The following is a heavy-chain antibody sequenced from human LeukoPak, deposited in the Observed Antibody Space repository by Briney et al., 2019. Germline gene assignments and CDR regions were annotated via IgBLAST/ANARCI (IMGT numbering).Heavy chain of an antibody. CDR2: IRWGGGST. CDR3: AKDRSGNSHGHFDY. V-gene: IGHV3-43D*04. D-gene: IGHD3-10*01. J-gene: IGHJ4*02. Sequence: PGGSLRLSCAASGFTFDDYAMHWVRQAPGKGLEWVSLIRWGGGSTYYADSVKGRFTISRDNSKNSLYLHMNSLRAEDTALYYCAKDRSGNSHGHFDYWGQGTLVTVSS. CDR1: GFTFDDYA.